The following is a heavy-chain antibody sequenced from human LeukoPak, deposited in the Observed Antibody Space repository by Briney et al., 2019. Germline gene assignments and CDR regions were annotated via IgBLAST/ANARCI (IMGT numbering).Heavy chain of an antibody. CDR1: GFTFSDYN. CDR3: ARSIGSTGGGVDV. J-gene: IGHJ6*02. D-gene: IGHD4-23*01. Sequence: GGSLRLSCAASGFTFSDYNMNWVRQAPGKGLEWVSYITDSGNTIHYADSVKGRFTISRDNAKNSLYLQMNSLGAEDTAVYYCARSIGSTGGGVDVWGQGTTVTVSS. V-gene: IGHV3-11*01. CDR2: ITDSGNTI.